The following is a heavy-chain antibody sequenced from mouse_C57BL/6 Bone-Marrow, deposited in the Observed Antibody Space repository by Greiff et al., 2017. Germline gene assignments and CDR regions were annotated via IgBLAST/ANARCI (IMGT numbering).Heavy chain of an antibody. CDR3: ARENWDGNAMDY. Sequence: QVQLQQPGAELVKPGASVKLSCKASGYTFTSYWMHWVKQRPGQGLEWIGMIHPNSGSTNYNEKFKSKATLTADKSSSTAYMQLSSLTSEDSAVYYCARENWDGNAMDYWGQGTSVTVSS. CDR2: IHPNSGST. V-gene: IGHV1-64*01. J-gene: IGHJ4*01. D-gene: IGHD4-1*01. CDR1: GYTFTSYW.